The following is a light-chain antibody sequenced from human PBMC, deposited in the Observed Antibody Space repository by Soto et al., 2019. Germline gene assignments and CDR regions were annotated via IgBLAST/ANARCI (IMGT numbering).Light chain of an antibody. CDR3: KSYVSSATYV. Sequence: QSALTQPASVSGSPGQSITISCTGTSSDVGGYNFVSWYQQYPGRAPKLLIYDVSNRPSGVSNRLYGSKSGNTASLTISGLQAEDEADYYCKSYVSSATYVFGTGTKLTVL. CDR2: DVS. V-gene: IGLV2-14*03. J-gene: IGLJ1*01. CDR1: SSDVGGYNF.